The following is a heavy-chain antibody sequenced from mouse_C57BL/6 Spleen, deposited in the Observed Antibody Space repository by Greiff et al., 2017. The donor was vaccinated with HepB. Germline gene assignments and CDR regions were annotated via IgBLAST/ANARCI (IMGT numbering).Heavy chain of an antibody. CDR2: ISSGGSYT. Sequence: EVQLVESGGDLVKPGGSLKLSCAASGFTFSSYGMSWVRQTPDKRLEWVATISSGGSYTYYPDSVKGRFTISRDNAKNTLYLQMSSLKSEDTAMYYCARHGATVVAEVYAMDYWGQGTSVTVSS. V-gene: IGHV5-6*01. D-gene: IGHD1-1*01. CDR1: GFTFSSYG. CDR3: ARHGATVVAEVYAMDY. J-gene: IGHJ4*01.